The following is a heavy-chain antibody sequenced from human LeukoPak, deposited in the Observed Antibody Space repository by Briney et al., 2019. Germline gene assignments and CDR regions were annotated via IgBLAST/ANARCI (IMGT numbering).Heavy chain of an antibody. CDR1: GGTFSSYA. CDR2: IIPILGIA. Sequence: SVKVSCKASGGTFSSYAISWVRQAPGQGLEWVGRIIPILGIANYAQKFQGRVTITADKSTSTAYMELSSLRSEDTAVYYCARDCSGGSCYDYWGQGTLVTVSS. D-gene: IGHD2-15*01. CDR3: ARDCSGGSCYDY. V-gene: IGHV1-69*04. J-gene: IGHJ4*02.